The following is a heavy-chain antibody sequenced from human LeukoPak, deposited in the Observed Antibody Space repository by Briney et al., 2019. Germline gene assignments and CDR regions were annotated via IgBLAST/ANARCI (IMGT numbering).Heavy chain of an antibody. D-gene: IGHD3-3*01. CDR3: ASMSGYYPSYYFDY. V-gene: IGHV1-18*01. J-gene: IGHJ4*02. CDR1: GYTFTSYG. Sequence: ASVKVSCKASGYTFTSYGISWVRQAPGQGLEWLGWISAYNGNIDYAQKLQGRVTLTTDTSTSTAYMEVRSLRSDDTAVYYCASMSGYYPSYYFDYWGQGTLVTVSS. CDR2: ISAYNGNI.